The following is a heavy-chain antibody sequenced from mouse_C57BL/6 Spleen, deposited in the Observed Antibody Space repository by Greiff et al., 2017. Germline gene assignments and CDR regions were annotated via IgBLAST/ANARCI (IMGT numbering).Heavy chain of an antibody. CDR1: GFNIKDDY. V-gene: IGHV14-4*01. CDR3: TTITTWDD. J-gene: IGHJ2*01. Sequence: VQLQQSGAELVRPGASVKLSCTASGFNIKDDYMHWVKQRPEQGLEWIGWIDPENGDTEYASKFQGKATITADTSSNTAYLQLSSLTSEDTAVYYCTTITTWDDWGQGTTRTVSS. D-gene: IGHD1-1*01. CDR2: IDPENGDT.